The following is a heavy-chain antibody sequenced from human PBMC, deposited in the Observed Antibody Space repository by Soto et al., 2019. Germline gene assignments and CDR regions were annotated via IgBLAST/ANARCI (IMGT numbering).Heavy chain of an antibody. V-gene: IGHV3-23*01. CDR1: GVSFSSKA. CDR3: AKENGFQFINLGASGFDY. CDR2: ISGSGSST. J-gene: IGHJ4*02. Sequence: EVQLLESGGGLVQPGGSLRLSCAASGVSFSSKAMSWVRQAPGKGLEWVSIISGSGSSTYYTDSLKGRFTISRDNSKNMVYLEMNNLRAEDTAVYYCAKENGFQFINLGASGFDYWGQGSLFSVSS. D-gene: IGHD2-21*01.